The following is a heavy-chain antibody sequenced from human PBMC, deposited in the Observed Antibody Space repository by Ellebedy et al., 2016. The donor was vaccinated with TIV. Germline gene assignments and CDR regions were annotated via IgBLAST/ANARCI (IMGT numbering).Heavy chain of an antibody. CDR3: ARVASRDYYYYGMDV. CDR1: GYTFTSNG. D-gene: IGHD6-6*01. J-gene: IGHJ6*02. Sequence: ASVKVSCKASGYTFTSNGISWVRQAPGQGLEWMGRIIPILGIANYAQKFQGRVTITADKSTSTAYMELSSLRSEDTAVYYCARVASRDYYYYGMDVWGQGTTVTVSS. CDR2: IIPILGIA. V-gene: IGHV1-69*04.